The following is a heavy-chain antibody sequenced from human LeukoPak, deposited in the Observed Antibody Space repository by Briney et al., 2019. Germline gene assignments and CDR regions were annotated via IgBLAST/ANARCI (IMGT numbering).Heavy chain of an antibody. CDR2: IYYSGST. V-gene: IGHV4-38-2*02. J-gene: IGHJ3*02. CDR1: DSSISIGYY. CDR3: ARARNYYDSSGFYYEGDAFDI. Sequence: PSETLSLTCTVSDSSISIGYYWAWIRQPPGKGLEWIGSIYYSGSTNYNPSLKSRVTISVDTSKNQFSLKLSSVTAADTAVYYCARARNYYDSSGFYYEGDAFDIWGQGTMVTVSS. D-gene: IGHD3-22*01.